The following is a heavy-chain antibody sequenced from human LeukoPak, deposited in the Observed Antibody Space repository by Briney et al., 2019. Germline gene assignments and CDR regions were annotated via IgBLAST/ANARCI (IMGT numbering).Heavy chain of an antibody. J-gene: IGHJ4*02. Sequence: SETLSLTCTVSGGSISSYYWSWIRQPPGKGLEWIGYIYYSGSTNYNPSLKSRVTISVDTSKHQFSLKLSSVTAADTAVYYCARAPPDDYSKHFDYWGQGTLVTVSS. D-gene: IGHD4-11*01. CDR2: IYYSGST. CDR3: ARAPPDDYSKHFDY. V-gene: IGHV4-59*01. CDR1: GGSISSYY.